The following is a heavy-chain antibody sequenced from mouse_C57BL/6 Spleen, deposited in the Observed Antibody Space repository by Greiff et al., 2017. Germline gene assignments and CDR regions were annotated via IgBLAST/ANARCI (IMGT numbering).Heavy chain of an antibody. CDR3: TTYDGSYGDYAMDY. V-gene: IGHV14-4*01. J-gene: IGHJ4*01. D-gene: IGHD2-3*01. CDR1: GFNIKDDY. CDR2: IDPENGDT. Sequence: VQLKQSGAELVRPGASVKLSCTASGFNIKDDYMHWVKQRPEQGLEWIGWIDPENGDTEYASKFQGKATITADTSSNTAYLQLSSLTSEDTAVYYCTTYDGSYGDYAMDYWGQGTSVTVSS.